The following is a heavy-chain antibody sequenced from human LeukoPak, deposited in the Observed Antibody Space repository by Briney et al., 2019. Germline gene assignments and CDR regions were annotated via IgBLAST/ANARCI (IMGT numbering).Heavy chain of an antibody. Sequence: GGSLRLSCAASGFTFSSYSMNWVRQAPGKGLEWVSSISSSSSYIYYADLVKGRFTISRDNAKNSLYLQMNSLRAEDTAVYYCARGGPYGSGSFVDYWGQGTLVTVSS. CDR3: ARGGPYGSGSFVDY. CDR1: GFTFSSYS. CDR2: ISSSSSYI. J-gene: IGHJ4*02. D-gene: IGHD3-10*01. V-gene: IGHV3-21*01.